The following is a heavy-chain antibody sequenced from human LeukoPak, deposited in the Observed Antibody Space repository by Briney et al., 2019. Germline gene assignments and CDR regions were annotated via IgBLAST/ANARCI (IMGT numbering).Heavy chain of an antibody. Sequence: PSETLSLTCTVSGGSISSSSYYWGWIRQPPGKGPEWIGSIYYSGSTYYNPSLKSRVTISGDTSKNQFSLKVRSVTAADAAVYYCASPRPEVPTTPEYFQHWGQGTLVTVSS. CDR2: IYYSGST. V-gene: IGHV4-39*01. CDR1: GGSISSSSYY. CDR3: ASPRPEVPTTPEYFQH. J-gene: IGHJ1*01. D-gene: IGHD1-1*01.